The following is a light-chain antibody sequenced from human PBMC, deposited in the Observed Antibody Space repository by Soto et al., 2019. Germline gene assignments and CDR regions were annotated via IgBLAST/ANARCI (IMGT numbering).Light chain of an antibody. CDR1: SSDVGSYSH. Sequence: QSALAQPASVSGSPGQSITISCSGTSSDVGSYSHVAWYQQFPGKTPKLIIYEDTYRPSGVSHRFSASKSGNTASLTISGLQAGDEADYYCISYTGSSTSYVFGTGTKVTVL. CDR2: EDT. J-gene: IGLJ1*01. V-gene: IGLV2-14*01. CDR3: ISYTGSSTSYV.